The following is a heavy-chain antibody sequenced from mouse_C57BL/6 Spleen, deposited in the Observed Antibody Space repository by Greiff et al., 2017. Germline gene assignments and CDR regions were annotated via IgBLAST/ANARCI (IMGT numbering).Heavy chain of an antibody. CDR2: INPSTGGT. D-gene: IGHD3-2*02. Sequence: VHVKQSGPELVKPGASVKISCKASGYSFTGYYMNWVKQSPEKSLEWIGEINPSTGGTTYNQKFKAKATLTVDKSSSTAYMQLKSLTSEDSAVYYCARQLSFYAMDDWGQGTSVTVSS. CDR3: ARQLSFYAMDD. CDR1: GYSFTGYY. J-gene: IGHJ4*01. V-gene: IGHV1-42*01.